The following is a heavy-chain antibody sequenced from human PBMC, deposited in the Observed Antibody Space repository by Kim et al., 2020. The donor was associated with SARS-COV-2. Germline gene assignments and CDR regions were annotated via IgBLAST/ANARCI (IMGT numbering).Heavy chain of an antibody. V-gene: IGHV3-21*01. Sequence: GGSLRLSCAASGFTFSSYSMNWVRQAPGKGLEWVSSISSSSSYIYYADSVKGRFTISRDNAKNSLYLQMNSLRAEDTAVYYCARDLAPFDSSSSDYYYYYGMDVWGQGTTVTVSS. CDR1: GFTFSSYS. CDR3: ARDLAPFDSSSSDYYYYYGMDV. J-gene: IGHJ6*02. D-gene: IGHD6-6*01. CDR2: ISSSSSYI.